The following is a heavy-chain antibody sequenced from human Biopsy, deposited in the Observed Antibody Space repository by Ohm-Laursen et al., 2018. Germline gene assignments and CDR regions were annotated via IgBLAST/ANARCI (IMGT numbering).Heavy chain of an antibody. CDR2: IYYSGGT. V-gene: IGHV4-59*01. CDR3: ARVEAGTYDALDI. J-gene: IGHJ3*02. CDR1: GGSMTDYE. Sequence: GTLSLTCSVSGGSMTDYEWSWIRLAPGKGLEWIGYIYYSGGTKYNPSLASRVTFSVDMSKSQFSLKLYSVTAADTAVYYCARVEAGTYDALDIWGQGTLVAVSA. D-gene: IGHD1-26*01.